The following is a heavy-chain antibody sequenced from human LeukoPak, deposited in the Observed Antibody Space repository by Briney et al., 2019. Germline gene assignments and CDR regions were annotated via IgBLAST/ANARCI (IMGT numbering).Heavy chain of an antibody. V-gene: IGHV3-48*01. Sequence: GGSLRLSCAASGFTFSSYSMNWVRQAPGKGLEWVSYISSSSSSTIYYADSVKGRFTISRDNAKNSLYLQMNSLRAEDTAVYYCARGPIVGATLVDYWGQGTLVTVSS. D-gene: IGHD1-26*01. CDR3: ARGPIVGATLVDY. J-gene: IGHJ4*02. CDR1: GFTFSSYS. CDR2: ISSSSSSTI.